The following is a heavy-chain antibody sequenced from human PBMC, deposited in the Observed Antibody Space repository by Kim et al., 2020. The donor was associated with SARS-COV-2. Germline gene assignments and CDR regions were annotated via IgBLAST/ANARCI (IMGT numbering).Heavy chain of an antibody. CDR3: VRGDVSGPPYYMDV. V-gene: IGHV3-21*01. D-gene: IGHD3-10*02. J-gene: IGHJ6*03. Sequence: GGSLRLSCAGSGFVFKSFTMNWVRQSPAKGLEWVSSINSGSSYMAYAESVKGRSSISRDNARNTVILQLTSLRVEDSALYYCVRGDVSGPPYYMDVWGKG. CDR1: GFVFKSFT. CDR2: INSGSSYM.